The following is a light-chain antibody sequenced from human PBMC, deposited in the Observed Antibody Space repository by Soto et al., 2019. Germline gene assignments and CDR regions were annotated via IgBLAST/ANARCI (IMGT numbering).Light chain of an antibody. J-gene: IGKJ1*01. CDR1: QSIGLA. V-gene: IGKV3-11*01. Sequence: EIVLPQSPATLSLSPGERATLSCRASQSIGLAIAWYQHKPGQAPRLLIFDASQRATGIPARFRGSGSGTDFTLSISSLEPEDFAVYYCQQRTDRPPWTFGQGTKV. CDR2: DAS. CDR3: QQRTDRPPWT.